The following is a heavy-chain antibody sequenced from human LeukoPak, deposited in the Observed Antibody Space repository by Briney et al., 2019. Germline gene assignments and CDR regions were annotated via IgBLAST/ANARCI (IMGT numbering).Heavy chain of an antibody. J-gene: IGHJ6*03. CDR2: TYYRSKWYN. Sequence: SQTLSLTCAISGDSVSSNSAAWNWIRQSPSRGLEWLGRTYYRSKWYNEYAVSVKSRITINPDTSKNQFSLQLNSVTPEDTAVYYCARASRIAVAGTYYYYYMDVWGKGTTVTVSS. V-gene: IGHV6-1*01. CDR3: ARASRIAVAGTYYYYYMDV. CDR1: GDSVSSNSAA. D-gene: IGHD6-19*01.